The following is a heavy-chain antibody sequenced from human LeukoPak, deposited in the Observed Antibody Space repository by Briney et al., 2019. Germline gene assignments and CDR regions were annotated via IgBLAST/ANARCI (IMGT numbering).Heavy chain of an antibody. CDR3: ARVHLSYCSSTSCYLLWFDP. J-gene: IGHJ5*02. D-gene: IGHD2-2*01. Sequence: ASVKVSCKASGYTFTGYYMHWVRQAPGQGLEWMGWINPNSGGTNYAQKFQGRVTMTRDTSISTAYMELSRLRSDDTAVYYCARVHLSYCSSTSCYLLWFDPWGQGTLVTVSS. CDR2: INPNSGGT. CDR1: GYTFTGYY. V-gene: IGHV1-2*02.